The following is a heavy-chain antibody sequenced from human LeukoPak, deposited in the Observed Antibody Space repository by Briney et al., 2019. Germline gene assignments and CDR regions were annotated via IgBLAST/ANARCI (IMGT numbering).Heavy chain of an antibody. Sequence: GESLKISCQDSGSSFSTYWIAWVRQMPGKGLEWMGIIHPSNSDTRYSPAFQGQVTISVATSITTAYLQWSSLKASDTAIYYCARRTTEAFDIWGKGTKVTVSS. V-gene: IGHV5-51*01. CDR2: IHPSNSDT. J-gene: IGHJ3*02. CDR3: ARRTTEAFDI. CDR1: GSSFSTYW. D-gene: IGHD1-7*01.